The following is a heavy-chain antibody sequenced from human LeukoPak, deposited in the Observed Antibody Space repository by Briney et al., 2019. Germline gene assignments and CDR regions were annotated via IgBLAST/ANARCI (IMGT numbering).Heavy chain of an antibody. D-gene: IGHD3-16*02. CDR3: ARGKINYVWGSYRPNHFDY. V-gene: IGHV4-34*01. J-gene: IGHJ4*02. CDR2: INHSGST. CDR1: GGSFSGYY. Sequence: PSETLSLTXAVYGGSFSGYYWSWIRQPPGKGLEWIGEINHSGSTNYNPSLKSRVTISVDTSKNQFSLKLSSVTAADTAVYYCARGKINYVWGSYRPNHFDYWGQGTLVTVSS.